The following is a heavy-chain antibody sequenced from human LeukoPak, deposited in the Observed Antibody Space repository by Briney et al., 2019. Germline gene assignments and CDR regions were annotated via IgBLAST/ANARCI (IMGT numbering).Heavy chain of an antibody. CDR3: ARVQRGYFDY. CDR2: IYYSGST. Sequence: SETLSLTCTVSGGSISSYYWSWIWQPPGKGLEWIGYIYYSGSTNYNPSLKSRVTISVDTSKNQFSLKLSSVTAADTAVYYCARVQRGYFDYWGQGTLVTVSS. CDR1: GGSISSYY. J-gene: IGHJ4*02. V-gene: IGHV4-59*01. D-gene: IGHD6-25*01.